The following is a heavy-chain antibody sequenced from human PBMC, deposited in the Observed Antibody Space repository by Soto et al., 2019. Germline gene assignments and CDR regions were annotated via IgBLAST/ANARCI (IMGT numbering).Heavy chain of an antibody. CDR3: AKDRFQRGVDIEATILDY. J-gene: IGHJ4*02. V-gene: IGHV3-23*01. D-gene: IGHD5-12*01. CDR1: GFTFSSYA. Sequence: EVQLLESGGGLVQPGGSLRLSCAASGFTFSSYAMSWVRQAPGKGLEWVSAISGSGGSTYYADSVKGRFTISRDNSKNTLYLQMNSLRAEDTAVYYCAKDRFQRGVDIEATILDYWGQGTLVTVSS. CDR2: ISGSGGST.